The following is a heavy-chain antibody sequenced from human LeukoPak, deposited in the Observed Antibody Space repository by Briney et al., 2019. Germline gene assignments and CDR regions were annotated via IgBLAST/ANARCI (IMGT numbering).Heavy chain of an antibody. CDR3: AREGSGWALYYYYYYMDV. J-gene: IGHJ6*03. CDR1: GGSISSGSSY. V-gene: IGHV4-39*07. D-gene: IGHD6-19*01. Sequence: PSETLSLTCTVSGGSISSGSSYWAWIRQPPGKGPEWIGRVYYSGSTYYNPALKSRVTISVDTSKNQFSLKLSSVTAADTAVYYCAREGSGWALYYYYYYMDVWGKGTTVTVSS. CDR2: VYYSGST.